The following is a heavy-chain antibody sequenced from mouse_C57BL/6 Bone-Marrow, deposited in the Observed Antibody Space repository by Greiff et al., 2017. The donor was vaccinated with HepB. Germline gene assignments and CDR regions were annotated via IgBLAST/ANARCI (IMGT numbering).Heavy chain of an antibody. CDR2: IYPRSGNT. J-gene: IGHJ2*01. V-gene: IGHV1-81*01. CDR3: ARNTFHYYGSSYD. CDR1: GYTFTSYG. Sequence: VQLVESGAELARPGASVKLSCKASGYTFTSYGISWVKQRTGQGLEWIGEIYPRSGNTYYNEKFKGKATLTADKSSSTAYMELRSLTSEDSAVYFCARNTFHYYGSSYDWGQGTTLTVSS. D-gene: IGHD1-1*01.